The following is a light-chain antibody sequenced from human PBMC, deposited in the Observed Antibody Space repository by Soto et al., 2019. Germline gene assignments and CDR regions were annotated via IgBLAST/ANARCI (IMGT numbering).Light chain of an antibody. Sequence: EIVMTQSPATLYVSPGERATLSCRASQSVSSNFAWYQQKPGKAPRLLIYGASTRATVIPARFSGSGSGTEFTLTISSLQSEEFAVYYCPQYNNWPPWTFGQGPKVEIK. J-gene: IGKJ1*01. CDR3: PQYNNWPPWT. CDR1: QSVSSN. V-gene: IGKV3-15*01. CDR2: GAS.